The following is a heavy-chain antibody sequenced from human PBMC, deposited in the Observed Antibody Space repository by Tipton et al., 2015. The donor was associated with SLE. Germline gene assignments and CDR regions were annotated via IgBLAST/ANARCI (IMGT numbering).Heavy chain of an antibody. CDR2: ISAYNGNT. J-gene: IGHJ5*02. CDR1: GSTFTSYG. D-gene: IGHD6-13*01. CDR3: ARLDAAACTMDNWFDP. V-gene: IGHV1-18*01. Sequence: QLVQSGAEVKKPGASVKVSCKASGSTFTSYGISWVRQAPGQGLEWMGWISAYNGNTNYAQKLQGRVTMTTATSTSTAYMELRSLRSDDTAVYYCARLDAAACTMDNWFDPWGHRTLVTVSS.